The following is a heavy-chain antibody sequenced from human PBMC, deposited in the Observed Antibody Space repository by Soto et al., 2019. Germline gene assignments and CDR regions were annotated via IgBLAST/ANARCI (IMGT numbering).Heavy chain of an antibody. CDR3: ARGNWNDEGSYCGMDV. V-gene: IGHV6-1*01. Sequence: SQTLSLTCAISGDSVSRSSGAWNWIRQSPSRGLEWLGRTYYRSKWYNEYAPSVKSRITINPDTAKNQFALQLKSVTPDDTGVYYCARGNWNDEGSYCGMDVWGQGXTLTVSS. D-gene: IGHD1-1*01. CDR1: GDSVSRSSGA. CDR2: TYYRSKWYN. J-gene: IGHJ6*02.